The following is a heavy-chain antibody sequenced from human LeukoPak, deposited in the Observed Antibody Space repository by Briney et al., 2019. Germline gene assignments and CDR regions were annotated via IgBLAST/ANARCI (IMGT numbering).Heavy chain of an antibody. CDR1: GFTFSSYG. D-gene: IGHD3-10*01. CDR3: AKDRRITMIRGVIRRDWFDP. CDR2: ISGSGGRT. Sequence: GGSLRLSCAASGFTFSSYGMTWVRQAPGKGLEWDSAISGSGGRTYYADSVKGRFTISRDNSKNTLYLQMNSLRAEDTAVYYCAKDRRITMIRGVIRRDWFDPWGQGTLVTVSS. J-gene: IGHJ5*02. V-gene: IGHV3-23*01.